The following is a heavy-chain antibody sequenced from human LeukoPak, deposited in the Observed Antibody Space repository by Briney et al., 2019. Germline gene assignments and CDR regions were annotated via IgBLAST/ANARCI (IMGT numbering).Heavy chain of an antibody. J-gene: IGHJ5*02. CDR1: GGSISSGSYY. Sequence: SETLSLTCTVSGGSISSGSYYWSWIRQPAGKGLEWIGRIYTSGSTNYNPSLKSRVTISVDTSKNQFSLKLSSVTAADTAVYYCARYTAYYYDSSGYNNWFDPWGQGTLVTVSS. CDR2: IYTSGST. CDR3: ARYTAYYYDSSGYNNWFDP. V-gene: IGHV4-61*02. D-gene: IGHD3-22*01.